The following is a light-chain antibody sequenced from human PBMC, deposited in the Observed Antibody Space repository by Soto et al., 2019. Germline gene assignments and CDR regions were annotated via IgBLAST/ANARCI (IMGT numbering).Light chain of an antibody. V-gene: IGKV4-1*01. CDR2: WAT. Sequence: DIVMTQSPDSLAVSLGERATIHCKSSQSVLYSSNNKNYLGWYQQKAGQPPKLLIYWATTRESGVPDRFSGSGSGTDFTLTISSLQAEDVAVYYCHQNLNTPLTFGGGTKVEIK. CDR1: QSVLYSSNNKNY. CDR3: HQNLNTPLT. J-gene: IGKJ4*01.